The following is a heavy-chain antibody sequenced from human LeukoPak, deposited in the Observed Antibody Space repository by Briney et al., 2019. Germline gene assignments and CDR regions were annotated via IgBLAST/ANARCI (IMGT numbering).Heavy chain of an antibody. CDR3: ARLSGMVNWVDP. CDR2: IYYSGST. CDR1: GGSVSNSNYY. V-gene: IGHV4-39*01. Sequence: PSETLSLTCTVSGGSVSNSNYYWGWIRQPPGKGLEWIGSIYYSGSTNYNPSLKSRATISVDTSKNQFSLKVRSVTAADMAVYYCARLSGMVNWVDPWGQGTLVTVSS. D-gene: IGHD2-8*01. J-gene: IGHJ5*02.